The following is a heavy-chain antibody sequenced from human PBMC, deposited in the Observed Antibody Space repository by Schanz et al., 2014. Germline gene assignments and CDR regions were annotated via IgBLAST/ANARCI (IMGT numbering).Heavy chain of an antibody. D-gene: IGHD3-9*01. Sequence: QIQLVQSGPEVKKPGATVKVSCKASGYTFTTYAMSWVRQAPGQGLEWVGWISAYTGNTKYGQKVQGRVTMTADTSTNTAYMELRSLRSDDTAVYYCAKEEYDSLTDSYSRLDAWGQGTLVTDSS. J-gene: IGHJ5*02. V-gene: IGHV1-18*01. CDR1: GYTFTTYA. CDR3: AKEEYDSLTDSYSRLDA. CDR2: ISAYTGNT.